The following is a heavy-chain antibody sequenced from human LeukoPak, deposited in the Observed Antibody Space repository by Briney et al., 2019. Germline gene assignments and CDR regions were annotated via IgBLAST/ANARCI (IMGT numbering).Heavy chain of an antibody. Sequence: SETLSLTCTVSGGSISSSSYYWGWIRQPPGKGLEWIGSIYYNGSTYYNPSLKSRVTISVDTSKNQFSLKLSSVTAADTAVYYCARRGDPNYFDYWGQGTLVTVSS. J-gene: IGHJ4*02. CDR1: GGSISSSSYY. D-gene: IGHD3-10*01. CDR2: IYYNGST. CDR3: ARRGDPNYFDY. V-gene: IGHV4-39*01.